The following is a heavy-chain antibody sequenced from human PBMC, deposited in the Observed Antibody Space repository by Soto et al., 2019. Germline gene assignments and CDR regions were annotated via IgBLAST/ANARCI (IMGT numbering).Heavy chain of an antibody. J-gene: IGHJ6*02. CDR3: ARDTREQWLVGYYGMDV. D-gene: IGHD6-19*01. V-gene: IGHV3-48*01. CDR2: ISSSSTI. CDR1: GFTFSSYS. Sequence: GGSLRLSCAASGFTFSSYSMNWVRQAPGKGLEWVSYISSSSTIYYADSVKGRFTISRDNAKNSLYLQMNSLRAEDTAVYYCARDTREQWLVGYYGMDVWGQGTTVTVSS.